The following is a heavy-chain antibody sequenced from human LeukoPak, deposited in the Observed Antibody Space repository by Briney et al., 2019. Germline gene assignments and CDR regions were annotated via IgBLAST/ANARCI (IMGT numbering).Heavy chain of an antibody. J-gene: IGHJ4*02. CDR1: GYTFTGYY. D-gene: IGHD5-24*01. V-gene: IGHV1-2*02. CDR3: ARRQPWGRDGYHGGFDY. CDR2: INPNSGGT. Sequence: ALVKVSCKASGYTFTGYYMHWVRQAPGQGLEWMGWINPNSGGTNYAQKFQGRVTMTRDTSISTAYMELSRLRSEDTAVYYCARRQPWGRDGYHGGFDYWGQGTLVTVSS.